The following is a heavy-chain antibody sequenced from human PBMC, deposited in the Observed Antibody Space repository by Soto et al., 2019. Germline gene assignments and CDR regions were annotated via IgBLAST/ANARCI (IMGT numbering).Heavy chain of an antibody. CDR2: IYPGDSDT. Sequence: ESLKVSRKGSGYRFPSYWIGWVRQMPGKGLEWMGIIYPGDSDTRYSPSFQGQVTISADKSISTAYLQWSSLKASDTAMYYCARLRYCTNGVCYKSSPVFDPWGQGTLVTVSS. D-gene: IGHD2-8*01. CDR3: ARLRYCTNGVCYKSSPVFDP. CDR1: GYRFPSYW. J-gene: IGHJ5*02. V-gene: IGHV5-51*01.